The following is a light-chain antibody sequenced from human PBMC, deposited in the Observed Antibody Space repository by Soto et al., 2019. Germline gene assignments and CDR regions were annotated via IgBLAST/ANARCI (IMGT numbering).Light chain of an antibody. Sequence: DIQMTQSPYSLYASVGDRDTITCRASQSISRNLNWYQHKPGKAPKLLIYAASSLQNEVPSRFSGGGSGTEFTLSISSLQPEDSGTYYCQQSYTTASITFSPGTRLEIK. CDR3: QQSYTTASIT. CDR1: QSISRN. CDR2: AAS. V-gene: IGKV1-39*01. J-gene: IGKJ5*01.